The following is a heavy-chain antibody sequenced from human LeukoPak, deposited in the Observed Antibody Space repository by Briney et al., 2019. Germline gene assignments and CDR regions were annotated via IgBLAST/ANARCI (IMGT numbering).Heavy chain of an antibody. J-gene: IGHJ4*02. CDR1: GDSVSSNSAA. D-gene: IGHD6-19*01. CDR2: TYYRSKWYN. V-gene: IGHV6-1*01. CDR3: ARVKWLVLGKYYFDY. Sequence: SRTLSLTCAISGDSVSSNSAAWNWIRQSPSRGLEWLGRTYYRSKWYNDYAVSVKSRITINPDTSKNQFSLQLNSVTPGDTAVYYCARVKWLVLGKYYFDYWGQGTLVTVSS.